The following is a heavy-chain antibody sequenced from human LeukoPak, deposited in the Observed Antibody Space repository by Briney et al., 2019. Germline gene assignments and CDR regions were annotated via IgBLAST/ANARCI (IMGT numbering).Heavy chain of an antibody. J-gene: IGHJ4*02. D-gene: IGHD3-22*01. CDR2: IIPIFGTA. CDR1: GGTFTSYA. CDR3: ASGLGYYDSSGYYTDLDY. V-gene: IGHV1-69*05. Sequence: SVKVSCKASGGTFTSYAISWVRQAPGQGLEWMGGIIPIFGTANYAQKCQGRVTITTDESTSTAYMEPSSLRSEDTAVYYCASGLGYYDSSGYYTDLDYWGQGTLVTVSS.